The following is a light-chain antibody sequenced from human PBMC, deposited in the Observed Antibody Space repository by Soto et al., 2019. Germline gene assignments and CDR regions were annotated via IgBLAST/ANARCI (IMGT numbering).Light chain of an antibody. CDR3: SSYTSSSTGV. CDR1: SSDVGGYNY. Sequence: QSALTQPASVSGSPGQSITISCTGTSSDVGGYNYVSWYQQHPGKAPKLMIYEVSNRPSGVSNRFSGSKSGNTASLTISGLQAEDDADYCCSSYTSSSTGVFGTGTKVTVL. V-gene: IGLV2-14*01. J-gene: IGLJ1*01. CDR2: EVS.